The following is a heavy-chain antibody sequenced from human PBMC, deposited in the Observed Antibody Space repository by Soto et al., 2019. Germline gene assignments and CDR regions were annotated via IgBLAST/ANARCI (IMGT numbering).Heavy chain of an antibody. D-gene: IGHD4-4*01. CDR3: ARRSYSNYYYDAFDI. CDR1: VGPFSGYY. CDR2: INHSGST. V-gene: IGHV4-34*01. Sequence: SETLSLTCAVYVGPFSGYYWSWIRQPPGKGLEWIGEINHSGSTNYNPSLKSRVTISVDTSKNQFSLNLSSVTAADTAVYYCARRSYSNYYYDAFDIWGQGTMVTVSS. J-gene: IGHJ3*02.